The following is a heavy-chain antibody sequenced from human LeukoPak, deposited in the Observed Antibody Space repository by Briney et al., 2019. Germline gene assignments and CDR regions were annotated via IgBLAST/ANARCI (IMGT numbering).Heavy chain of an antibody. CDR1: GFTFSTYW. V-gene: IGHV3-74*01. Sequence: PGGSLRLSCAASGFTFSTYWMHWVRQAPGKGLVWVSRINNDGTNTNYADSVKGRFTVSRDNAKNTLYLQMKSLRAEDTAMYYCARGSPRDSSGYYSYYYMDVWGKGTTVTVSS. CDR2: INNDGTNT. J-gene: IGHJ6*03. D-gene: IGHD3-22*01. CDR3: ARGSPRDSSGYYSYYYMDV.